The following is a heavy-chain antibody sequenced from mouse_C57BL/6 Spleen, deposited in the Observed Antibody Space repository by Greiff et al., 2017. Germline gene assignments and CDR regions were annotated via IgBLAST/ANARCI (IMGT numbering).Heavy chain of an antibody. Sequence: DVQLQESGPGLVKPSQSLSLTCSVTGYSITSGYYWNWIRQFPGNKLEWMGYISYDGSNNYNPSLKNRISITRDTSKNQFFLKLNSVTTEDTATYYCAIYYGGWFAYWGQGTLVTVSA. CDR3: AIYYGGWFAY. CDR2: ISYDGSN. V-gene: IGHV3-6*01. CDR1: GYSITSGYY. J-gene: IGHJ3*01. D-gene: IGHD1-1*01.